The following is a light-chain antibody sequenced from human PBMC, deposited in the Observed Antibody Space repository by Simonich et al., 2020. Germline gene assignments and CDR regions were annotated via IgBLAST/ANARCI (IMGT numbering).Light chain of an antibody. Sequence: NFMLTPPHSVSESPGKTVTISCTRSGGRHASNYVQWYQQRPGRSPPTVIYEDNQRPSGVPDPFSGSIDSSSNSASLTISGLKTEDEADYYCQSYDSSNHAVFGGGTQLTVL. CDR2: EDN. CDR3: QSYDSSNHAV. V-gene: IGLV6-57*01. J-gene: IGLJ7*01. CDR1: GGRHASNY.